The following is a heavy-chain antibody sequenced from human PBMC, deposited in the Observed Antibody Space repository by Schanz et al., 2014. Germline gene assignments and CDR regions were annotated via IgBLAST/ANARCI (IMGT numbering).Heavy chain of an antibody. J-gene: IGHJ6*02. CDR1: GFTVSSDH. CDR2: LSGSGGST. CDR3: AKGMGYCSGGTCYDYYYYGLDV. V-gene: IGHV3-23*04. D-gene: IGHD2-15*01. Sequence: EVQLVESGGGFVQPGGSLGLSCVVSGFTVSSDHMSWVRQAPGKGLEWVSALSGSGGSTYYADSVKGRFTISRDNSKNTLYLQMNSLSADDTAVFYCAKGMGYCSGGTCYDYYYYGLDVWGQGTMVTVSS.